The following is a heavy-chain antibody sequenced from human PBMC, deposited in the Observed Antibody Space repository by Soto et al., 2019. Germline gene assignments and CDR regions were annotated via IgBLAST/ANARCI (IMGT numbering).Heavy chain of an antibody. V-gene: IGHV1-69*13. J-gene: IGHJ6*02. Sequence: SVKVSCKASGGTFSSYAISWVRQAPGQGLEWMGGIIPIFGTANYAQKFQGRVTITADESTSTAYMELSSLRSEDTAVYYCASSENCSGGSCYSRYYGMDVWGQGTTVTVSS. CDR2: IIPIFGTA. D-gene: IGHD2-15*01. CDR1: GGTFSSYA. CDR3: ASSENCSGGSCYSRYYGMDV.